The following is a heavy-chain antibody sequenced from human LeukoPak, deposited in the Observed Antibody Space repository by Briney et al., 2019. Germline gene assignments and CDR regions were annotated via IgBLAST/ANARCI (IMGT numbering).Heavy chain of an antibody. D-gene: IGHD3-10*01. Sequence: KASETLSLTCTVSGGSISSRSYYWGWIRQPPGKGLEWIGTIYYSGSTYYNPSLKSRVTISVDTSKNQFSLKLRSVTAADTAVYYCARLLQRFGEFNFDYWGQGTLVTVSS. V-gene: IGHV4-39*01. CDR3: ARLLQRFGEFNFDY. CDR2: IYYSGST. J-gene: IGHJ4*02. CDR1: GGSISSRSYY.